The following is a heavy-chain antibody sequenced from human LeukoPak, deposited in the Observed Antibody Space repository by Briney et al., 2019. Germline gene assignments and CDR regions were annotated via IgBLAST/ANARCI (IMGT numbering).Heavy chain of an antibody. CDR1: GFTFSSYA. V-gene: IGHV3-20*04. J-gene: IGHJ5*02. D-gene: IGHD2-15*01. CDR3: ARDVAATTVAAGAFDP. Sequence: GGSLRLSCAASGFTFSSYAMHWVRQAPGKGLEWVSGIDWRGANTGYADSVKGRFTIFRDNGKNFLYLQMNSLRDEDTALYYCARDVAATTVAAGAFDPWGQGTLVIVTS. CDR2: IDWRGANT.